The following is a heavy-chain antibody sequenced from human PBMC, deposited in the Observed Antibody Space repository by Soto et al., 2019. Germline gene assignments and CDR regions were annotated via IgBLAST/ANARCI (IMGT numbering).Heavy chain of an antibody. D-gene: IGHD3-10*01. CDR3: ARDPGGMDV. CDR2: ISSGSSAI. CDR1: GFNFRPYD. J-gene: IGHJ6*02. Sequence: GGSLRLSCAASGFNFRPYDMNWVRRTPGKGLEWLSHISSGSSAIYYADSVKGRFTISRDDAKTSVYLLMNSLKDEDTGVYYCARDPGGMDVWGQGTTVTVSS. V-gene: IGHV3-48*02.